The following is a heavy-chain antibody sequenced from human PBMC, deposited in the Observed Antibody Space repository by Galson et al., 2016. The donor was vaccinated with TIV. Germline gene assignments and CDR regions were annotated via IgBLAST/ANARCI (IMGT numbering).Heavy chain of an antibody. V-gene: IGHV3-9*01. CDR2: INWNSGYF. CDR3: AKYMNRGCTTSNCYSYDYYYYALDV. D-gene: IGHD2-2*02. CDR1: GFTFDDYA. Sequence: SLRLSCAASGFTFDDYAMHWVRQVPGKGLEWVSGINWNSGYFGYADSVKGRFTIIRDSAQNSLYLHMSSLRAEDQAFYYLAKYMNRGCTTSNCYSYDYYYYALDVWGQGTTVTVSS. J-gene: IGHJ6*02.